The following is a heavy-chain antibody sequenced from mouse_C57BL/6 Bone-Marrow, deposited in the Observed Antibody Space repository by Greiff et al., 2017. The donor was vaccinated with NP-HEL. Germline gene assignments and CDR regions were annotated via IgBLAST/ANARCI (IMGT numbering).Heavy chain of an antibody. J-gene: IGHJ1*03. D-gene: IGHD1-1*01. CDR2: IYPGSGST. V-gene: IGHV1-55*01. Sequence: QVQLKQPGAELVKPGASVKMSCKASGYTFTSYWITWVKQRPGQGLEWIGDIYPGSGSTNYNEKFKSKATLTVDTSSSTAYMQLSSLTSEDSAVYYCARSAYYYGSSLNWYFDVWGTGTTVTVSS. CDR1: GYTFTSYW. CDR3: ARSAYYYGSSLNWYFDV.